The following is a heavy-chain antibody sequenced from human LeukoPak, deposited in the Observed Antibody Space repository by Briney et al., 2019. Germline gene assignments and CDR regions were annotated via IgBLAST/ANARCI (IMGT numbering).Heavy chain of an antibody. V-gene: IGHV1-8*02. D-gene: IGHD5-12*01. Sequence: ASVKVSCKASGYTFTSYGISWVRQATGQGLEWMGWMNPNSGNTGYAQKFQGRVTMTRNTSISTAYMELSSLRSEDTAVYYCARILWIRGYDLGYWGQGTLVTVSS. CDR2: MNPNSGNT. CDR1: GYTFTSYG. J-gene: IGHJ4*02. CDR3: ARILWIRGYDLGY.